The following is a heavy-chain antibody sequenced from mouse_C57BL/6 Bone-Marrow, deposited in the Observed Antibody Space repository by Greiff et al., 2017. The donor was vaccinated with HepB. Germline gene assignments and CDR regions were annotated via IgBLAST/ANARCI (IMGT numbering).Heavy chain of an antibody. V-gene: IGHV1-7*01. CDR3: ARLSSRGLDWFAY. Sequence: VQGVESGAELAKPGASVKLSCKASGYTFTSYWMHWVKQRPGQGLEWIGYINPSSGYTKYNQKFKDKATLTADKSSSTAYMQLSSLTYEDSAVYYCARLSSRGLDWFAYWGQGTLVTVSA. CDR1: GYTFTSYW. D-gene: IGHD1-1*01. J-gene: IGHJ3*01. CDR2: INPSSGYT.